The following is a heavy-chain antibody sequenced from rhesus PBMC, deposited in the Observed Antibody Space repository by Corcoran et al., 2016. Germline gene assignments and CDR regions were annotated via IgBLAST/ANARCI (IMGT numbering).Heavy chain of an antibody. CDR1: GGSITGYYY. Sequence: QVQLQQWGEGLVKPSETLSLTCAVSGGSITGYYYWPWLLQPPVPGLEWLGYIYGNRARTNYNPTLKNRVTISKDTSKNQFSLKLSSVTAADTAVYYCASSLGYCTSTTCYAGYFDYWGQGVLVTVSS. CDR3: ASSLGYCTSTTCYAGYFDY. V-gene: IGHV4-73*01. CDR2: IYGNRART. J-gene: IGHJ4*01. D-gene: IGHD2-2*01.